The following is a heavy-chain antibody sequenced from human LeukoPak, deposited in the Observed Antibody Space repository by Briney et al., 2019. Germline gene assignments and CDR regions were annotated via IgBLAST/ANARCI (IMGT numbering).Heavy chain of an antibody. CDR1: GFTFSSYA. CDR3: AKDYGLYSSGWPFDY. Sequence: GGSLRLSCAASGFTFSSYAMSWVRQAPGKGLEWVSVIGGSGGSTYYADSVKGPFTISRDNSKNTLYLQMNSLRAEDTAVYYCAKDYGLYSSGWPFDYWGQGTLVTVSS. CDR2: IGGSGGST. D-gene: IGHD6-19*01. J-gene: IGHJ4*02. V-gene: IGHV3-23*01.